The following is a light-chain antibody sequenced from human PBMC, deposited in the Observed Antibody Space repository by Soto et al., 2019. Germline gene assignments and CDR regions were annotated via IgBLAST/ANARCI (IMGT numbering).Light chain of an antibody. V-gene: IGKV1-5*03. CDR3: QQYKNYPFT. Sequence: DIQMTQSPSTLSASVGDRVTITCRASQRISNWLAWYQQKPGKAPKLLISKASKLESGVPSRFTGSGSGTEFTLTINSLQPDDFATYYCQQYKNYPFTFGPGAKVGVK. J-gene: IGKJ3*01. CDR2: KAS. CDR1: QRISNW.